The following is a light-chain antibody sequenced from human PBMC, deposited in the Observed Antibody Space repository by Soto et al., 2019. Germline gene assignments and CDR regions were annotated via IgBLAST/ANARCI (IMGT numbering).Light chain of an antibody. CDR2: NNN. CDR1: SSNIGSNA. V-gene: IGLV1-44*01. CDR3: ATWDDGLNGWV. J-gene: IGLJ3*02. Sequence: QSAVTQPPSASGTPGQRVTISCSGRSSNIGSNAVNWYQQFPGRAPKVLIYNNNERPSGVPDRFSGSKSGTSASLAISGLQSEDEADYYCATWDDGLNGWVFGGGTQLTVL.